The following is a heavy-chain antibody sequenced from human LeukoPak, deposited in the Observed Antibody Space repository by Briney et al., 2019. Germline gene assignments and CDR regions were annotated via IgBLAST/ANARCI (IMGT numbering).Heavy chain of an antibody. V-gene: IGHV4-61*02. D-gene: IGHD6-13*01. J-gene: IGHJ2*01. CDR3: ARVSSSWYQDYYFDL. CDR1: GGSISSGSYY. CDR2: IYTSGST. Sequence: KASETLSLTCTVSGGSISSGSYYWSWIRQPAGKGLEWIGRIYTSGSTNYNPSLKSRVTISVDTSKNQFSLKLTSVTAADTAVYYCARVSSSWYQDYYFDLWGRGTLVTVSS.